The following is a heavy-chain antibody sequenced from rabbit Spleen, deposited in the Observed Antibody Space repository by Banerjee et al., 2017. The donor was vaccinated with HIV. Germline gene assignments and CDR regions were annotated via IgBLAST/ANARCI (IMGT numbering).Heavy chain of an antibody. CDR1: GFSFSSSEY. D-gene: IGHD7-1*01. V-gene: IGHV1S40*01. Sequence: QSLEESGGDLVKPGASLTLTCTASGFSFSSSEYMCWVRQAPGKGLEWISCIAGDSSGFTYSATWAKGRFTCSKTSSTTVTLQMTSLTVADTATYFCARDTGTSFSSYGMDLWGPGTLVTVS. CDR2: IAGDSSGFT. J-gene: IGHJ6*01. CDR3: ARDTGTSFSSYGMDL.